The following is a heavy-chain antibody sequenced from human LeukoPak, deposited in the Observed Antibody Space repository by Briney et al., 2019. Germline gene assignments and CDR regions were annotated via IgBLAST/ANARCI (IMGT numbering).Heavy chain of an antibody. J-gene: IGHJ4*02. D-gene: IGHD3-10*01. Sequence: GESLKISCEVSGYTFTTYWIAWVRQMPGKGLEWMGIIYPDDSDTRYSPSFQGQVTISADKSITTAYLQWSSLKASDTAMYYCARARGNSYNGLEFDYWGQGTLVTVSS. CDR3: ARARGNSYNGLEFDY. CDR1: GYTFTTYW. CDR2: IYPDDSDT. V-gene: IGHV5-51*01.